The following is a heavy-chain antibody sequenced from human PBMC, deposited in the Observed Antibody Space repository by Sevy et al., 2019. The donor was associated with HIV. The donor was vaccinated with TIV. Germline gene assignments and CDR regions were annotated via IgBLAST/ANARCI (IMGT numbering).Heavy chain of an antibody. J-gene: IGHJ6*02. CDR2: INPKSGAT. CDR3: ARESYDFWTGPVDYDYGMDV. D-gene: IGHD3-3*01. CDR1: GYTFSDSGYY. V-gene: IGHV1-2*02. Sequence: ASVKVSRKASGYTFSDSGYYVHWVRQAPGQGLEWMGWINPKSGATNYAQKFQGRVTMTRDTSVSTANMELNRLTSDDTAVYYCARESYDFWTGPVDYDYGMDVWGQGTTVTVSS.